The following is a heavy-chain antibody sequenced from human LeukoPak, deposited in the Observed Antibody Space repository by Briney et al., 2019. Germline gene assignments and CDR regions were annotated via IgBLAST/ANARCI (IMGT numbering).Heavy chain of an antibody. CDR1: GGSVSNSNYY. CDR3: ARQRGYCSGGSCYGMFDY. D-gene: IGHD2-15*01. Sequence: PSETLSLTCTASGGSVSNSNYYCGWVRQPPGKGLEWIGSIYYSGSTYYNPSLKSRVTISVDTSKNQFSLKLSSVTAADTAVYYCARQRGYCSGGSCYGMFDYWGQGTLVTVSS. V-gene: IGHV4-39*01. J-gene: IGHJ4*02. CDR2: IYYSGST.